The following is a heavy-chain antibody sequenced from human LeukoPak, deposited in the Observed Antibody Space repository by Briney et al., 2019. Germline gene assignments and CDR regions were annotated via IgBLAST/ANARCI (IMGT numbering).Heavy chain of an antibody. D-gene: IGHD2-2*01. CDR3: ARWDKSFYCSSTSCPDY. Sequence: GGSLRLSCAASGCTFSSYSMNWVRQAPGKGLEWVSYISSSSSTIYYADSVKGRFTISRDNAKNSLYLQMNSLRAEDTAVYYCARWDKSFYCSSTSCPDYWGQGTLVTVSS. J-gene: IGHJ4*02. CDR2: ISSSSSTI. V-gene: IGHV3-48*01. CDR1: GCTFSSYS.